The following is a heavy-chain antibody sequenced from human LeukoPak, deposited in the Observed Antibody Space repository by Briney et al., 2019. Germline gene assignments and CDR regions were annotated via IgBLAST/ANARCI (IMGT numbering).Heavy chain of an antibody. CDR3: ARDYYDGKGYFDY. CDR2: IYYSGST. J-gene: IGHJ4*02. D-gene: IGHD3-22*01. V-gene: IGHV4-59*01. CDR1: GGSISSYY. Sequence: SETLSLTCTVSGGSISSYYWSWIRQPPGKGLEWIGYIYYSGSTNYNPSLKSRVTISVDTSKNQFSLKLSSVTAADTAVYYCARDYYDGKGYFDYWGQGTLVTVSS.